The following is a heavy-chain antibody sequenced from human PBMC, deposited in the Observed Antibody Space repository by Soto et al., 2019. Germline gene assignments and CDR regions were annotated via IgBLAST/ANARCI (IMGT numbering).Heavy chain of an antibody. D-gene: IGHD6-19*01. CDR2: IKKDGSEM. Sequence: GGSLRLSCTASGFTLSNYWMNWFRQAPGKGLEWVAIIKKDGSEMKYVDSVKGRFTISRDNVKNALYLQMNSLRVEDTAVYYCAGGLGWLVDYWGQGSLVTVSS. V-gene: IGHV3-7*03. CDR3: AGGLGWLVDY. J-gene: IGHJ4*02. CDR1: GFTLSNYW.